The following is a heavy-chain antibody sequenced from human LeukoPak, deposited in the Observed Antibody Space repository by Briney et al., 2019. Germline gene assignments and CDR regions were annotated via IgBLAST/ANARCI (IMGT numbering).Heavy chain of an antibody. Sequence: GGSLRLSCAASGFTFSNEMNWVRQAPGKGLEWVSYISSSGSTIYYADSVKGRFTISRDNAKNSLYLQMNSLRAEDTAVYYCARDPNRDGYNGYFDYWGQGTLVTVSS. CDR3: ARDPNRDGYNGYFDY. CDR2: ISSSGSTI. D-gene: IGHD5-24*01. V-gene: IGHV3-48*03. CDR1: GFTFSNE. J-gene: IGHJ4*02.